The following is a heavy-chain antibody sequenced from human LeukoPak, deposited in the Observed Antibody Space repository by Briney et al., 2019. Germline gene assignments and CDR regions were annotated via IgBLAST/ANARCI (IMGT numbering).Heavy chain of an antibody. CDR2: IHHSGDT. V-gene: IGHV4-34*01. CDR1: GESMIGHY. Sequence: SETLSLTCAVYGESMIGHYWTWIRQPPGKRLEWIGEIHHSGDTNSNPSLKNRVTMSIDMSKNQFSLKVKSVTAADTAVYNCVRAMANGSGRAYDHWAQGNLVPVSS. D-gene: IGHD3-10*01. CDR3: VRAMANGSGRAYDH. J-gene: IGHJ4*02.